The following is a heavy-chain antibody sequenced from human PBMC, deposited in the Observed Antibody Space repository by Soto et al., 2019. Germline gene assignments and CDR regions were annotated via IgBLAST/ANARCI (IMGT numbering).Heavy chain of an antibody. D-gene: IGHD6-19*01. CDR2: IKKQADGGTT. J-gene: IGHJ4*02. CDR3: RTQWLD. V-gene: IGHV3-15*01. CDR1: GFTFSNAW. Sequence: EVQLVESGGGLVKPGGSLRLSCAASGFTFSNAWMSWVRQAPGKGLEWVGLIKKQADGGTTEYAAPLKGRFTISRDYSENTLYLQMSSLQTEDTAVYYCRTQWLDWGQGTLVTVSS.